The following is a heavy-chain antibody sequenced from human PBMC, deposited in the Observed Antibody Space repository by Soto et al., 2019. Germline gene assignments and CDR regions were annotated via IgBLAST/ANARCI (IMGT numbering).Heavy chain of an antibody. V-gene: IGHV3-43*01. J-gene: IGHJ4*02. Sequence: GGSLRLSCAASGFTFDDYTMHWVRQAPGKGLEWVSLISWDGGSTYYADSVKGRFTISRDNSKNSLYLQMNSLRTEDTALYYCAKSVYSDSSGYYSYFDYWGQGTLVTVSS. D-gene: IGHD3-22*01. CDR3: AKSVYSDSSGYYSYFDY. CDR2: ISWDGGST. CDR1: GFTFDDYT.